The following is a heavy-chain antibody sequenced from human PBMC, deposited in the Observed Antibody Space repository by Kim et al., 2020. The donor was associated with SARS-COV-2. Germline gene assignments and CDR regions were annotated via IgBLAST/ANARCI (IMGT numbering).Heavy chain of an antibody. J-gene: IGHJ6*02. CDR3: TRVRNTMIVVVIHYGMDV. V-gene: IGHV3-49*04. Sequence: GGSLRLSCTASGFTFGDYAMSWVRQAPGKGLEWVGFIRSKAYGGTTEYAASVKGRFTISRDDSKSIAYLQMNSLKTEDTAVYYCTRVRNTMIVVVIHYGMDVWGQGTTVTVSS. CDR2: IRSKAYGGTT. D-gene: IGHD3-22*01. CDR1: GFTFGDYA.